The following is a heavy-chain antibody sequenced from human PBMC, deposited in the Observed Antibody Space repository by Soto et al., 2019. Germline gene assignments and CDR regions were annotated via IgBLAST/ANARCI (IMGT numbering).Heavy chain of an antibody. CDR3: AGGPTWYYYAA. J-gene: IGHJ4*02. CDR2: IYYSGST. CDR1: GGSISSYY. D-gene: IGHD3-10*01. V-gene: IGHV4-59*01. Sequence: QVQLQESGPGLVKPSETLSLTCTVSGGSISSYYWSWIRQPPGKGLEWIGYIYYSGSTNYNPSLKSRVTISVDTSKNQFSLTLSYVTAADTAVYYCAGGPTWYYYAAGGQGTLVTVSS.